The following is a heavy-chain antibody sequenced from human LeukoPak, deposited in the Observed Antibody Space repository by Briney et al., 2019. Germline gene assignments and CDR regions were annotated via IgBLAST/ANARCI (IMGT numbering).Heavy chain of an antibody. CDR3: ARHVDYYYGMDV. J-gene: IGHJ6*02. Sequence: ESLTITCKGTAYRSTSYWIGWVRRMPGKGLEWMGIIYPGDSDTRYSPSFQGQVTISADKSISTAYLQWSSLKASDTAMYYCARHVDYYYGMDVWGQGTTVTVSS. CDR2: IYPGDSDT. V-gene: IGHV5-51*01. CDR1: AYRSTSYW.